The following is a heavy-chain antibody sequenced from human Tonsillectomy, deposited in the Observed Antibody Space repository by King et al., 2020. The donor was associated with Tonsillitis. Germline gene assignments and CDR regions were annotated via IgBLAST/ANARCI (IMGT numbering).Heavy chain of an antibody. CDR3: ARGSGYDSGDF. CDR1: GFDFGSYG. D-gene: IGHD5-12*01. V-gene: IGHV3-33*05. J-gene: IGHJ4*02. CDR2: ISHDGTFK. Sequence: VQLVESGGGVVQPERSLRLACAASGFDFGSYGMHWVRQAPGKGLEWVSFISHDGTFKFNSDSVRGRFTVSRDKSKNTLYLQMNSLKANDTAVYYCARGSGYDSGDFWGQGTLVTVSS.